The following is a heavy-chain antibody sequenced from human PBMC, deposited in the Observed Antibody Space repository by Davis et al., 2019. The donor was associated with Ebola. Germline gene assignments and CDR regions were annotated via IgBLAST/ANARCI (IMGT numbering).Heavy chain of an antibody. CDR3: ARDGTGWYPGDY. D-gene: IGHD6-19*01. V-gene: IGHV3-30-3*01. CDR2: ISPDGSNR. CDR1: GFSFSGYG. J-gene: IGHJ4*02. Sequence: GGSLRLSCATSGFSFSGYGMHWVRQAPGKGLQWVALISPDGSNRWYADSVRGRLTTSRDNSKNTLYLQVNSLRPDDTAVYYCARDGTGWYPGDYWGQGTLVTVSS.